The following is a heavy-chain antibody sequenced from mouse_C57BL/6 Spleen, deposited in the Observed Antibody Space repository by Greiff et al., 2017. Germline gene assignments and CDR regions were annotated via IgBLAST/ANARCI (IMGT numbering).Heavy chain of an antibody. CDR2: ISYSGST. J-gene: IGHJ1*03. CDR3: ARQGGSSYYWYFDV. Sequence: EVMLVESGPGMVKPSQSLSLTCTVTGYSITSGYDWHWIRHFPGNKLEWMGYISYSGSTNYNPSLKSRISITHDTSKNHFFLKLNSVTTEDTATYYCARQGGSSYYWYFDVWGTGTTVTVSS. D-gene: IGHD1-1*01. V-gene: IGHV3-1*01. CDR1: GYSITSGYD.